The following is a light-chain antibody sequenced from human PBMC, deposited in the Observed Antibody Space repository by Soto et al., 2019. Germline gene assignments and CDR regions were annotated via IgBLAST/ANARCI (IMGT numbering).Light chain of an antibody. J-gene: IGKJ3*01. CDR2: GAS. CDR3: QQYGRSPFT. Sequence: EILFTQSPATPSLSPGQRAKLSCRASQSVSSYLAWYQQKPGQAPRLLIYGASSRATGIPGRFSGSGSGTDFTLTISRLEPEDFAVYYCQQYGRSPFTFGPGTKVDN. V-gene: IGKV3-20*01. CDR1: QSVSSY.